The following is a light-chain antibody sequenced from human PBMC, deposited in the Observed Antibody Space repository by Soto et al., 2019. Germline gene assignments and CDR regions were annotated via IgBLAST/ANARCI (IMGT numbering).Light chain of an antibody. CDR1: QSVSSSS. Sequence: EIEMTQSPGTLSLSPGQRATLSCKASQSVSSSSLAWYQQKPGQAPRLLIFGASSRATGIPDRFSGSGSGTDLTLTINRLEPEDFAVYYCQHYGNSRTFGQGTKVEIK. V-gene: IGKV3-20*01. CDR3: QHYGNSRT. J-gene: IGKJ1*01. CDR2: GAS.